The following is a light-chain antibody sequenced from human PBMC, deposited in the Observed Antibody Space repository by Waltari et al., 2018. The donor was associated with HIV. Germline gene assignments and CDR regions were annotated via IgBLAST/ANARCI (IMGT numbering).Light chain of an antibody. CDR2: EVN. CDR1: SSDVGGYNY. Sequence: QSALTQPRSVSGSPGQSVTISCTGTSSDVGGYNYVSWYQHHPGKAPKFMIYEVNKRPSGVPDRFSGSKSGNTASLTISGLQAEDEADYYCCSYADNYPVVFGGGTKLTVL. CDR3: CSYADNYPVV. J-gene: IGLJ2*01. V-gene: IGLV2-11*01.